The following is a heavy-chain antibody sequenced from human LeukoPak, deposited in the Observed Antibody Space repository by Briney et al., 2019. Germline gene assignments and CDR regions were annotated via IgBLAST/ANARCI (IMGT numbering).Heavy chain of an antibody. V-gene: IGHV4-61*01. CDR3: ARDSYYYDSSGYPDAFDI. CDR2: IYYSGST. D-gene: IGHD3-22*01. CDR1: GYSISSGYY. J-gene: IGHJ3*02. Sequence: SETLSLTCAVSGYSISSGYYWGWIRQPPGKGLEWIGYIYYSGSTNYNPSLKSRVTISVDTSKNQFSLKLSSVTAADTAVYYCARDSYYYDSSGYPDAFDIWGQGTMVTVSS.